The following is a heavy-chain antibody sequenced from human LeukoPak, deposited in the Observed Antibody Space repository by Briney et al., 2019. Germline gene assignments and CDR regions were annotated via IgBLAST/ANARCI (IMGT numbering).Heavy chain of an antibody. CDR3: ARIAVAEDYYFDY. D-gene: IGHD6-19*01. CDR2: IYDSGST. Sequence: PSETLSLTCTVSGGPISSNSYYWGWIRQPPGKGLEWIGSIYDSGSTYYNPSLKSRVTISVDTSKNQFSLKLRSVTAADTAVYYCARIAVAEDYYFDYWGQGTLVTVSS. CDR1: GGPISSNSYY. J-gene: IGHJ4*02. V-gene: IGHV4-39*01.